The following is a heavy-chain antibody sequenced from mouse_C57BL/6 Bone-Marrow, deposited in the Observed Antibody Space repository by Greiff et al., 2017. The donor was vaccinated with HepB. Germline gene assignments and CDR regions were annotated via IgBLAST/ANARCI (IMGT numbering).Heavy chain of an antibody. Sequence: QVQLKQPGAELVKPGASVKLSCKASGYTFTSYWMQWVKQRPGQGLEWIGEIDPSDSYTNYNQKFKGKATLTVDTSSSTAYMQLSSLTSEDSAVYYCASTRETAQATIAWFAYWGQGTLVTVSA. CDR2: IDPSDSYT. V-gene: IGHV1-50*01. J-gene: IGHJ3*01. CDR1: GYTFTSYW. CDR3: ASTRETAQATIAWFAY. D-gene: IGHD3-2*02.